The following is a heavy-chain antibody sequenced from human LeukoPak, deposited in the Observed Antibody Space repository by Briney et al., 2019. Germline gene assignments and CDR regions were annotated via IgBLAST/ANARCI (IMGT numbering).Heavy chain of an antibody. V-gene: IGHV4-59*01. D-gene: IGHD6-13*01. CDR3: ARWGVIAAADY. CDR1: GGSISSYY. Sequence: PSETLSLTCTVSGGSISSYYWSWIRQPPGKGLEWIGYIYYSGSTNYNPSLKSRVTISVDTSKNQFSLKLSSVTAADTAVYYCARWGVIAAADYWGQGTPVTVSS. J-gene: IGHJ4*02. CDR2: IYYSGST.